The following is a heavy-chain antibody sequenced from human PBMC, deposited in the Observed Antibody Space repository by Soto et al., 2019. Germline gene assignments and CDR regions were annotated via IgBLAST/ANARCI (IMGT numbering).Heavy chain of an antibody. D-gene: IGHD3-10*01. CDR3: ARDSGRITMVRGVIQPERYYYYYMDV. CDR1: GGSISSYY. Sequence: ETLSLTCTVSGGSISSYYWSWIRQPPGKGLEWIGYIYYSGSTNYNPSLKSRVTISVDTSKNQFSLKLSSVTAADTAVYYCARDSGRITMVRGVIQPERYYYYYMDVWGKGTTVTVSS. CDR2: IYYSGST. J-gene: IGHJ6*03. V-gene: IGHV4-59*01.